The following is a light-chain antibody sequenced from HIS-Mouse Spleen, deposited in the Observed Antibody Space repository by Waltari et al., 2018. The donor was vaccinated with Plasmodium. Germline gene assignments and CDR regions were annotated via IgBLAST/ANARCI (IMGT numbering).Light chain of an antibody. J-gene: IGKJ3*01. CDR3: QQYNNWSFT. CDR2: DAS. Sequence: EIVLTQSPATLSLSPGERATLSCRASQSVSSYLAWYHQKPGQAPRLLIYDASNRATGIPAMFSGSGSGTEFTLTISSLQSEDFAVYYCQQYNNWSFTFGPGTKVDIK. V-gene: IGKV3D-15*01. CDR1: QSVSSY.